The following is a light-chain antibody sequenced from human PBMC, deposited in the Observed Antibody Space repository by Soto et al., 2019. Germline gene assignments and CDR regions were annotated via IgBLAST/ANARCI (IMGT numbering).Light chain of an antibody. CDR2: SAS. J-gene: IGKJ4*01. CDR3: QQANRFPRT. V-gene: IGKV1-12*01. Sequence: DIQMTQSPSSVSASVGDRVTITCRASQGFSTWLAWYRRKPGRAPELLIYSASSLHSGVPSRFSGSGSGTDFTLTISSLQPEDFATYDCQQANRFPRTFGGGTEVEIK. CDR1: QGFSTW.